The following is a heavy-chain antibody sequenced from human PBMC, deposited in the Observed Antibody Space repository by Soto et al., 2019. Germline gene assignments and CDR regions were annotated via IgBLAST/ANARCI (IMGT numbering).Heavy chain of an antibody. D-gene: IGHD3-10*01. CDR1: GGTFSSYA. CDR2: IIPIFGTA. CDR3: ARTITMVRGVIIEPDYYYYYGMDV. Sequence: ASVKVSCKASGGTFSSYAISWLRQAPGQGLEWMGGIIPIFGTANYAQKFQGRVTITADKSTSTAYMELSSLRSEDTAVYYCARTITMVRGVIIEPDYYYYYGMDVWGQGTTVTVSS. J-gene: IGHJ6*02. V-gene: IGHV1-69*06.